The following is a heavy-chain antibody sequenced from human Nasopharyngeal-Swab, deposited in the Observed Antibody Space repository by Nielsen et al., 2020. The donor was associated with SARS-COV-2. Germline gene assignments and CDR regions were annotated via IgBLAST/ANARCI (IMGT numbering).Heavy chain of an antibody. CDR2: ISSNGGGT. CDR3: ARDRRMVRGVPTFDY. J-gene: IGHJ4*02. D-gene: IGHD3-10*01. Sequence: WIRQPPGKGLEYVSAISSNGGGTYYADSVKGRFTISRDNSKNTLYLQMNSLRAEDTAVYYCARDRRMVRGVPTFDYWGQGTLVTVSS. V-gene: IGHV3-64*04.